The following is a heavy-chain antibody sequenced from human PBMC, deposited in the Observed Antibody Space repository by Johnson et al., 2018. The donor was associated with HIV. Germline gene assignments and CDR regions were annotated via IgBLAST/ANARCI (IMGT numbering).Heavy chain of an antibody. D-gene: IGHD1-26*01. CDR3: ARVVAFGWELNDAFDI. Sequence: VLLVESGGGVVQPGRSLRLSCAASGFTFSNAWMNWVRHAPGKGLEWVGRIKSKTDGGTTDYAAPVKGKFTISRDNAKKHLYLQMNSLRGEDTALYYCARVVAFGWELNDAFDIWGQVTMVTVSS. CDR2: IKSKTDGGTT. CDR1: GFTFSNAW. J-gene: IGHJ3*02. V-gene: IGHV3-15*05.